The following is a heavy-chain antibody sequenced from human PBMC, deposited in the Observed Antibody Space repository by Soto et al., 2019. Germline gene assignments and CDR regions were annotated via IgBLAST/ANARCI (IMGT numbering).Heavy chain of an antibody. CDR3: ARNLPITMVRGVIIKGFDY. Sequence: SETLSLTCTVSGGSISSSSYYWGWIRQPPGKGLEWIGSIYYSGSTYYNPSLKSRVTISVDTSKNQFSLKLSSVTAADTAVYYCARNLPITMVRGVIIKGFDYWGQGTLVTVSS. J-gene: IGHJ4*02. V-gene: IGHV4-39*01. D-gene: IGHD3-10*01. CDR1: GGSISSSSYY. CDR2: IYYSGST.